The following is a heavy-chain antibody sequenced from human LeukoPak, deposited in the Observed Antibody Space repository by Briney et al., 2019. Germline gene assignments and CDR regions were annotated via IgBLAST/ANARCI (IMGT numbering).Heavy chain of an antibody. CDR2: IIPIFGTA. CDR3: ARRTGDRGDAFDI. CDR1: GGTFSSYA. V-gene: IGHV1-69*01. J-gene: IGHJ3*02. Sequence: ASVKVSCKASGGTFSSYAIQGLEWMGGIIPIFGTANYAQKFQGRVTITADESTSTAYMELSSLRSEDTAVYYCARRTGDRGDAFDIWGQGTMVTVSS. D-gene: IGHD7-27*01.